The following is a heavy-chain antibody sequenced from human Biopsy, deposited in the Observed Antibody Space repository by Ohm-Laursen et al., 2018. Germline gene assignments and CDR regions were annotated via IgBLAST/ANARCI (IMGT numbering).Heavy chain of an antibody. V-gene: IGHV4-39*01. CDR3: ARDYDTSGYYYVS. D-gene: IGHD3-22*01. CDR1: GGSISNNNYY. Sequence: SETLSLTCTVSGGSISNNNYYWGWIRQPPGKGLEWIGSTFYRGSTHYKPSLKSRVNMSVDTSKNQFSLKLNSVTAADTAVYYCARDYDTSGYYYVSWGQGTLVTVSS. J-gene: IGHJ5*02. CDR2: TFYRGST.